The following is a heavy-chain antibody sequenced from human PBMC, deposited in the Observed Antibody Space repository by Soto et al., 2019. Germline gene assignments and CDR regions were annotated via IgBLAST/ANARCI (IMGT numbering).Heavy chain of an antibody. Sequence: GGSLRLSCAASGFTFSSYAMSWVRQAPGKGLEWVSAISGSGGSTYYADSVKGRFTISRDNSKNTLYLQMNSLRAEDTAVYYCAKGSLTKGWGLLPHFDYWGQGTLVTVSS. CDR2: ISGSGGST. V-gene: IGHV3-23*01. J-gene: IGHJ4*02. CDR1: GFTFSSYA. D-gene: IGHD7-27*01. CDR3: AKGSLTKGWGLLPHFDY.